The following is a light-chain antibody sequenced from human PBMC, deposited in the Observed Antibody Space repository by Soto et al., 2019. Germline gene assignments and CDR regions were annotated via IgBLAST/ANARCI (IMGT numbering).Light chain of an antibody. CDR3: KQYGSSPWT. J-gene: IGKJ1*01. Sequence: EIVLTQSPGTLSLSPGERATLSCRASQSVSSSYLAWYHQKPGQAPRLLIYGASSRATAIPDRFSGSGSGTDFTLTVSSLEPEDFAVYYCKQYGSSPWTFGQGTKVYSK. CDR1: QSVSSSY. V-gene: IGKV3-20*01. CDR2: GAS.